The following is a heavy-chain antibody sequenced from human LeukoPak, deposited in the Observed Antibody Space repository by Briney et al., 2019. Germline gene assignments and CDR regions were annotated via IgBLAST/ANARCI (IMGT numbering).Heavy chain of an antibody. CDR3: ARETRSTSPSVVSDP. Sequence: SETLSLTCTVSGGSISSYYWSWIRQPPGKGLEWIGYVYYSGATDYNPSLKSRVTISLDTSKKQFSLRLASVTAADTAVYYCARETRSTSPSVVSDPWGQGTLVTVSS. D-gene: IGHD2-2*01. J-gene: IGHJ5*02. CDR2: VYYSGAT. CDR1: GGSISSYY. V-gene: IGHV4-59*01.